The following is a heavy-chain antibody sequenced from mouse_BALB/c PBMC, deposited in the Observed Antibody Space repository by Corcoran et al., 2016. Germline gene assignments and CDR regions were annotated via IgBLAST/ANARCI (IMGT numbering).Heavy chain of an antibody. D-gene: IGHD1-1*01. V-gene: IGHV1-66*01. Sequence: QVQLRQSGPELVKPGASVKISCKASGYSFTSYYIHWVKQRPGQGLEWIGWIFPGSGNTKYNEKFKGKATLTADTSSSTAYMQLSSLTSEDSAVYFCARYYGSSSAMDYWGQGTSVTVSS. J-gene: IGHJ4*01. CDR1: GYSFTSYY. CDR3: ARYYGSSSAMDY. CDR2: IFPGSGNT.